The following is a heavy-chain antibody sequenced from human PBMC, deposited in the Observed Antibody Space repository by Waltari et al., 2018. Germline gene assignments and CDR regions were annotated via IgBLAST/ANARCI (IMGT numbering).Heavy chain of an antibody. CDR1: GDSVSSGPYF. CDR2: MLYRGPT. Sequence: QLQLQESGPRLVKPAETLSLTCTVSGDSVSSGPYFWAWIRQPPGTGREWLGSMLYRGPTYNNSPLKSRVTISVDTSNTQVSLQLKSVTAADTAVYFCARDRSGTITSFDPWGRGTLVTVSS. V-gene: IGHV4-39*07. D-gene: IGHD1-26*01. CDR3: ARDRSGTITSFDP. J-gene: IGHJ5*02.